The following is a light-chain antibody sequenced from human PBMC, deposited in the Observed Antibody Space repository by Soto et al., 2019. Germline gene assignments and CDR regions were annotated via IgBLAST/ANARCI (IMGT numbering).Light chain of an antibody. CDR1: ERIYSAY. V-gene: IGKV3-20*01. J-gene: IGKJ5*01. CDR3: QQYGNSPIS. CDR2: GTS. Sequence: EVVLTQSPGTLSLSRGERATLSCRASERIYSAYFGWYQQKPGQAPRLLIYGTSSRATGIPDRFSGSGSGTDFTLTISRLEPEDFAVYYCQQYGNSPISFGQGTRLEIK.